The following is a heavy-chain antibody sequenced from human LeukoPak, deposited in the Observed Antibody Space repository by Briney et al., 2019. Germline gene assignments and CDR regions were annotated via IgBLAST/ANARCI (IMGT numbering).Heavy chain of an antibody. V-gene: IGHV3-7*01. Sequence: GGSLRLSCAASGFTFSNYWMSWVRQAPGKGLEWVANIKEDGSEKYYVDSVKGRFTISRDNARNSLYLQMNSLRAEDTAVCYCASGRQLGYWGQGTLVTVSS. D-gene: IGHD6-13*01. J-gene: IGHJ4*02. CDR3: ASGRQLGY. CDR2: IKEDGSEK. CDR1: GFTFSNYW.